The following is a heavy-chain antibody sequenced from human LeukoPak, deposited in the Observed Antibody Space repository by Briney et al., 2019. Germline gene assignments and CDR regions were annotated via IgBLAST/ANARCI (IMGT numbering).Heavy chain of an antibody. CDR3: ARVRSGYYYDY. D-gene: IGHD3-22*01. V-gene: IGHV3-64*04. CDR1: GFTFSSYA. Sequence: PGGSLRLSCAASGFTFSSYAMHWVRQAPGKGLEYVSAISSNGGSTYYANSVKGRFTISRDNSKNSLYPQMNSLRAEDTAVYYCARVRSGYYYDYWGQGTLVTVSS. J-gene: IGHJ4*02. CDR2: ISSNGGST.